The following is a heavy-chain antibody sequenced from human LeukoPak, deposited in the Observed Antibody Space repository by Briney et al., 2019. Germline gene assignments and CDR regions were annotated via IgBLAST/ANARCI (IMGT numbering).Heavy chain of an antibody. D-gene: IGHD3-22*01. CDR3: ARATLSYDSSGYNDY. CDR2: IYSGGST. V-gene: IGHV3-53*01. J-gene: IGHJ4*02. CDR1: GFTVGSNY. Sequence: TGGSLRLSCAASGFTVGSNYMSWVRQAPGKGLEWVSVIYSGGSTYYADSVKGRFTISRDNSKNTLYLQMNSLRAEDTAVYYCARATLSYDSSGYNDYWGQGTLVTVSS.